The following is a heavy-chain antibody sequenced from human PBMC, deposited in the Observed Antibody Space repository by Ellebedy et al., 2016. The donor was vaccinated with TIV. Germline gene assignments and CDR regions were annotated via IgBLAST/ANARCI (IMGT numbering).Heavy chain of an antibody. V-gene: IGHV3-33*01. CDR1: GFIFSDYG. D-gene: IGHD6-13*01. Sequence: GESLKISXVASGFIFSDYGMHWVRQAPGKGLEWVVVIWYDGSNEYFADSVKGRFTISRDNSKNMVFLQMNSLTVDDTAVYYCTRGNPPGSWNDYWGQGTLVTVSS. CDR3: TRGNPPGSWNDY. J-gene: IGHJ4*02. CDR2: IWYDGSNE.